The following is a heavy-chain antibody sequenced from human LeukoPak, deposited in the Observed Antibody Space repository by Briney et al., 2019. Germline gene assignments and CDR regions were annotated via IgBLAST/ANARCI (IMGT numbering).Heavy chain of an antibody. D-gene: IGHD3-9*01. V-gene: IGHV4-34*01. Sequence: SETLSLTCAVYGASFSGYYWSWIRQPPGKGLEWIGEINHSGSTNYNPSLKSRVTISVDTSKNQFSLKLSSVTAADTAVYYCARGNLTSLDYWGQGTLVTVSS. J-gene: IGHJ4*02. CDR2: INHSGST. CDR1: GASFSGYY. CDR3: ARGNLTSLDY.